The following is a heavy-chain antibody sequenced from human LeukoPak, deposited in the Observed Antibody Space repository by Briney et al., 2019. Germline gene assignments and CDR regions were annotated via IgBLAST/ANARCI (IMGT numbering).Heavy chain of an antibody. J-gene: IGHJ4*02. CDR2: INHSGST. V-gene: IGHV4-34*01. D-gene: IGHD3-22*01. CDR1: GGSFSGYY. Sequence: PSETLSLTCAVYGGSFSGYYWSWIRQPPGKGLEWIGEINHSGSTNYNPSLKSRVTISVDTSKNQFSLKLSSVTAADTAVYYCARGGYYGIDYWGQGTLVTVSS. CDR3: ARGGYYGIDY.